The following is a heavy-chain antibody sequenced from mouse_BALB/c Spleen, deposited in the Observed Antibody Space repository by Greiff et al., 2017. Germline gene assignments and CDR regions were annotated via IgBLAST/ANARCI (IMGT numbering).Heavy chain of an antibody. V-gene: IGHV5-6-4*01. CDR2: ISSGGSYT. D-gene: IGHD2-3*01. CDR1: GFTFSSYT. CDR3: AREPDGYYGHYFDY. J-gene: IGHJ2*01. Sequence: EVQWVESGGGLVQPGGSRKLSCAASGFTFSSYTMSWVRQTPEKRLEWVATISSGGSYTYYPDSVKGRFTISRDNAKNTLYLQMSSLKSEDTAMYYCAREPDGYYGHYFDYWGQGTTLTVSS.